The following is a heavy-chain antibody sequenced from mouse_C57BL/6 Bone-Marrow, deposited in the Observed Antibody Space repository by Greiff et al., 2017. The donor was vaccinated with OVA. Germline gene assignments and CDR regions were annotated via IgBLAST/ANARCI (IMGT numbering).Heavy chain of an antibody. CDR2: IDPSDSYT. J-gene: IGHJ4*01. Sequence: QVQLQQPGAELVMPGASVKLSCKASGYTFTSYWMHWVKQRPGQGLEWIGEIDPSDSYTNYNQKFKGKSTLTVDKSSSTAYMQLSSLTSEDSAVYYCARSYVGAMDYWGQGTSVTVSS. V-gene: IGHV1-69*01. CDR1: GYTFTSYW. CDR3: ARSYVGAMDY. D-gene: IGHD6-5*01.